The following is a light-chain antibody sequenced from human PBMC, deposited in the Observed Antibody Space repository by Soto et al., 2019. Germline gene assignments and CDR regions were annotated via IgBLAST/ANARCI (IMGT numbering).Light chain of an antibody. Sequence: QSVLNQPASVSGSPGQSITISCTGTSSDVGSYNLVSWYQQHPGTTPKLMIYEGSTRPPGGSNRFCGSKSCNTASLTLSGHQAEDEPDYSCCSSAGSSTCLFGGGTK. CDR1: SSDVGSYNL. J-gene: IGLJ3*02. CDR2: EGS. CDR3: CSSAGSSTCL. V-gene: IGLV2-23*01.